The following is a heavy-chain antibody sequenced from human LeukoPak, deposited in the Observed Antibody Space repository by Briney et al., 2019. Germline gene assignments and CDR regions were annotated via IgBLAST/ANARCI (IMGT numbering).Heavy chain of an antibody. V-gene: IGHV4-59*01. CDR1: GGSIISYF. Sequence: PSETLSLTCTVSGGSIISYFWSWIRQPPGKGPEWIGYIFDSGTTNYNPSTDYNPSLKSRVTVSLDTSKNHFSLKLSSATAAYTAVYFCARGGVTTIAQYDYWGQGILVTVSS. D-gene: IGHD5-12*01. CDR2: IFDSGTT. J-gene: IGHJ4*02. CDR3: ARGGVTTIAQYDY.